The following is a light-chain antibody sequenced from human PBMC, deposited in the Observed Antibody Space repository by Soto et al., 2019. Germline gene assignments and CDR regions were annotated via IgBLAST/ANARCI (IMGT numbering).Light chain of an antibody. Sequence: QSALTQPASVSGCPGQSITISCTGTSSDVGGFKYVSWYQQHPGKAPKLMIYEVSNRPSGVSNRFSGSKSGNTASLTISGLQAEDEAEYFCGSYTTISTADVFGTGTKVTV. V-gene: IGLV2-14*01. J-gene: IGLJ1*01. CDR1: SSDVGGFKY. CDR3: GSYTTISTADV. CDR2: EVS.